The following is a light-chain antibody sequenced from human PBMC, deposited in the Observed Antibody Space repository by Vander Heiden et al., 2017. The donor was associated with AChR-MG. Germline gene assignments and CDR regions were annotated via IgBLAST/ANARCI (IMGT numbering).Light chain of an antibody. J-gene: IGLJ2*01. V-gene: IGLV1-40*01. CDR1: SSNIGAGYD. Sequence: QSVLTQPPSGSGAPGQRVTISCTGTSSNIGAGYDVHWYQQLPGTAPKLLSYGNSNRPSGVPDRFSGSKSGTSASLAITGLQAEDEADYYGQSYDSSLSGSVVFGGGTKLTVL. CDR3: QSYDSSLSGSVV. CDR2: GNS.